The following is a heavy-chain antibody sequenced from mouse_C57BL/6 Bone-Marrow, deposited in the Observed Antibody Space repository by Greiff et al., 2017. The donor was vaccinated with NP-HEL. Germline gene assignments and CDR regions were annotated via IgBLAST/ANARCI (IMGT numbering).Heavy chain of an antibody. D-gene: IGHD1-1*01. V-gene: IGHV1-61*01. J-gene: IGHJ2*01. Sequence: QVQLQQPGAELVRPGSSVKLSCKASGYTFTSYWMDWVKQRPGQGLEWIGNIYPSDSETHYNQKFKDKATLTVDKSSSTAYMQLSSLTSEDSAVYYCARFDYYGSSSDYWGQGTTLTVSS. CDR3: ARFDYYGSSSDY. CDR1: GYTFTSYW. CDR2: IYPSDSET.